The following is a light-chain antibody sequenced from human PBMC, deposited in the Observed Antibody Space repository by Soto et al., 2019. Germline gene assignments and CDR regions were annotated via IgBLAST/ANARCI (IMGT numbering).Light chain of an antibody. CDR1: ALAKQS. Sequence: SYELTQPPSVSVSPGQTARIICCGDALAKQSAYWYQQKPGQAPVLVIYKDSERPSGIPERFSGSNSGTTVTLTISGVQAEDEADYYCQSADSSGTYRVFGGGTKLTVL. CDR3: QSADSSGTYRV. J-gene: IGLJ2*01. CDR2: KDS. V-gene: IGLV3-25*03.